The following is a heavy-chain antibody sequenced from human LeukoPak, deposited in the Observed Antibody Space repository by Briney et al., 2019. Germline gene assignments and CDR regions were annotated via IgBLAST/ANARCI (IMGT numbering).Heavy chain of an antibody. CDR1: GGSISSYY. Sequence: SETLSLTCTVSGGSISSYYWSWIRQPPGKGLEWIGYIYYSGSTNYNPSLKSRVTISVDTSKNQFSLKLSSVTAADTAVYYCARQGKVAGTSYWGQGTLVTVSP. V-gene: IGHV4-59*08. D-gene: IGHD6-19*01. CDR3: ARQGKVAGTSY. CDR2: IYYSGST. J-gene: IGHJ4*02.